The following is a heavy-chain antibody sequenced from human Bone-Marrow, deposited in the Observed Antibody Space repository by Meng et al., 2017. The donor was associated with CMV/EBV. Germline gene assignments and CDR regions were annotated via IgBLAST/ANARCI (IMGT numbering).Heavy chain of an antibody. CDR2: INPKSGVT. D-gene: IGHD3-3*01. CDR3: ARDLGVGAAGY. CDR1: GYTFSDYF. Sequence: ASVKVSCKASGYTFSDYFLHWVRQAPGQGLEWMGWINPKSGVTNYAQRFQDRVTRTTDTSIRTVYMDLSRLTSDDTAIFYCARDLGVGAAGYWGERTLVTVSS. V-gene: IGHV1-2*02. J-gene: IGHJ4*01.